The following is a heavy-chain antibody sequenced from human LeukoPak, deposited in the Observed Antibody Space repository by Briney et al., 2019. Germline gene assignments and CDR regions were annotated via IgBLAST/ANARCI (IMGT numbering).Heavy chain of an antibody. CDR2: IIPIFGTA. CDR3: ASPLPRYYYDSSGHDAFDI. Sequence: ASVKVSCKAPGGTFSSYAISWVRQAPGQGLEWMGGIIPIFGTANYAQKFQGRVTITTDESTSTAYMELSSLRSEDTAVYYCASPLPRYYYDSSGHDAFDIWGQGTMVTVSS. D-gene: IGHD3-22*01. V-gene: IGHV1-69*05. CDR1: GGTFSSYA. J-gene: IGHJ3*02.